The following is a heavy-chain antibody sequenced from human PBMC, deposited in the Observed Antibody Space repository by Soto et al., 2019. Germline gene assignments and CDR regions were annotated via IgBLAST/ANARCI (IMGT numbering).Heavy chain of an antibody. D-gene: IGHD4-4*01. V-gene: IGHV5-51*01. J-gene: IGHJ5*02. Sequence: GESLKISCKGSGYRFTSYWIAWVRQMPGKGLEWMGIIYPGDSDARYSPSFQGQVTISVDKSISTAYLQWSSLKASDTAIYYCARQLGHDYINNWFDPWGQGTLVTVPQ. CDR3: ARQLGHDYINNWFDP. CDR1: GYRFTSYW. CDR2: IYPGDSDA.